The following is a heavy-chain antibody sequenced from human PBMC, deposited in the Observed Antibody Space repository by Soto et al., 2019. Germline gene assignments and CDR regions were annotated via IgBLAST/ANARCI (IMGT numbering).Heavy chain of an antibody. V-gene: IGHV4-59*08. Sequence: NPSETLSLTCTVSGGSISSYYWSWIRQPPGKGLEWIAYIFYSGNTNYNPSLNSRVTLSVDTSKNQFSLKLTSVTAADTAVYYCARHAPGGPFDSWGQGTLVTVSS. CDR3: ARHAPGGPFDS. J-gene: IGHJ4*02. CDR2: IFYSGNT. CDR1: GGSISSYY.